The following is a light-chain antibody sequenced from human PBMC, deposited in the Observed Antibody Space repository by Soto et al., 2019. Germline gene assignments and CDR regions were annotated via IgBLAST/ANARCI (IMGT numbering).Light chain of an antibody. J-gene: IGKJ4*01. CDR3: QQTSSFPLT. V-gene: IGKV1-12*01. CDR1: QGITSW. CDR2: SAS. Sequence: DIQMTQSPSYVPASVGDRVTITCRASQGITSWLAWYQQKPGKAPKLLIYSASSLQGGVPSRFSGSGSGTNFTLTIPSLQPEDFATYYCQQTSSFPLTFGGGTKVEIK.